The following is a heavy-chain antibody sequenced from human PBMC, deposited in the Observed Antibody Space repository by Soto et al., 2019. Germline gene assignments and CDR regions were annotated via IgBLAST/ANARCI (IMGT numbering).Heavy chain of an antibody. CDR2: IYYSGST. J-gene: IGHJ6*02. CDR3: ARASVAGNYYGMDV. V-gene: IGHV4-59*01. Sequence: SETLSLTCTVSCGSISSYYWSWIRQPPGKGLEWIGYIYYSGSTNYNPSLKSRVTISVDTSKNQFSLKLSSVTAADTAVYYCARASVAGNYYGMDVWGQGTTVTVSS. CDR1: CGSISSYY. D-gene: IGHD6-19*01.